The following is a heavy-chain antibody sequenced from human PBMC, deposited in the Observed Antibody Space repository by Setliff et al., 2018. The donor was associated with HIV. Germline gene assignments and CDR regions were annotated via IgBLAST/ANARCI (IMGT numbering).Heavy chain of an antibody. Sequence: ASVKVSCKASGYSFINYGISWVRQAPGQGLEWMGWISAYTGHTDYASRLLGRVTLTTDTSTSAAYMELRSLSSDDTAVYFCARARLQGIVTAVGPRDNCLDPWGQGTRVTVSS. V-gene: IGHV1-18*01. CDR2: ISAYTGHT. D-gene: IGHD3-9*01. CDR3: ARARLQGIVTAVGPRDNCLDP. CDR1: GYSFINYG. J-gene: IGHJ5*02.